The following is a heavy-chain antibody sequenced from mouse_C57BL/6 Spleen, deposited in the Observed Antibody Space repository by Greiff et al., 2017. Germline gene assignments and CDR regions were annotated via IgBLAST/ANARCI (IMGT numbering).Heavy chain of an antibody. D-gene: IGHD1-1*01. Sequence: QVQLKESGAELVRPGTSVKVSCKASGYAFTNYLIEWVKQRPGQGLEWIGVINPGRGGTNYNEKFKGKATLTADKSSSTAYMQLSSLTSEDSAVYFCARLYYGSSSFDYWGQDTTLAVSS. CDR1: GYAFTNYL. CDR3: ARLYYGSSSFDY. J-gene: IGHJ2*01. V-gene: IGHV1-54*01. CDR2: INPGRGGT.